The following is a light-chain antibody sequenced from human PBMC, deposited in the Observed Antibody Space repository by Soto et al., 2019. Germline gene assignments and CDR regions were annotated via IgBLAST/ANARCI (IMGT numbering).Light chain of an antibody. J-gene: IGLJ1*01. CDR1: SSNIGAGFD. Sequence: QSVLTQPPSVSGAPGQRVTISCTGTSSNIGAGFDVHWYQQLPGTAPKLLIYGNSNRPSGVPDRFSGSKSGTSASLAITGLQAEDEAEYDCQSYYRRLSSFVFGSGTKLTVL. CDR2: GNS. CDR3: QSYYRRLSSFV. V-gene: IGLV1-40*01.